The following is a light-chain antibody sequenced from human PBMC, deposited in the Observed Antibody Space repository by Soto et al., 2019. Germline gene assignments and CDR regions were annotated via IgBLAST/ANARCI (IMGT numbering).Light chain of an antibody. V-gene: IGKV3D-15*01. CDR3: QQYNDWPLT. CDR2: GAS. Sequence: EIVLTQSPATLSVSPGERVTLSCRASQSVSDNLAWYQQKPGQAPRLLIYGASIRATDIPARFSGSGSGTEFSLTISSLQSEDFAVYYCQQYNDWPLTFGGGTKVVIK. CDR1: QSVSDN. J-gene: IGKJ4*01.